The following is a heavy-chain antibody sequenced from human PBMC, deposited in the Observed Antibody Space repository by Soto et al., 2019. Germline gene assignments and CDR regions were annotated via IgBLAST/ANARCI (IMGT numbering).Heavy chain of an antibody. D-gene: IGHD6-13*01. J-gene: IGHJ4*02. V-gene: IGHV4-34*01. CDR2: INDSGGT. CDR1: GGSFIGYY. Sequence: SETLSLTCAVYGGSFIGYYCTWSRHPPGKGLEWIGEINDSGGTDYNPSLKSRVTISLDTSKNQLSLKLSSVTAADTAVYYCARGRKGFSSSCYVDWGQGTLVTVSS. CDR3: ARGRKGFSSSCYVD.